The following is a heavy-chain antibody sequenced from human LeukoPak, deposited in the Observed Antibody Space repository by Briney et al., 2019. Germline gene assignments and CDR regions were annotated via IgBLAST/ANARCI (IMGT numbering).Heavy chain of an antibody. Sequence: GGSLRLSCAASGFIFSSYAMSWVRQAPGKGLEWVSAISGSGGSTYYADSVKGRFTISRDNSKNTLYLQMNSLRAEDTAVYYCAKGRRPTVTTFDYWGQGTLVTVSS. CDR2: ISGSGGST. CDR1: GFIFSSYA. CDR3: AKGRRPTVTTFDY. V-gene: IGHV3-23*01. D-gene: IGHD4-17*01. J-gene: IGHJ4*02.